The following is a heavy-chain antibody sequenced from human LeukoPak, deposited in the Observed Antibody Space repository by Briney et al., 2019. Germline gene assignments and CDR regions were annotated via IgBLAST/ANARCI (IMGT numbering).Heavy chain of an antibody. J-gene: IGHJ4*02. CDR1: GFTFDDYA. V-gene: IGHV3-9*01. Sequence: GGSLRLSCAASGFTFDDYAMHWVRQAPGKGLEWVSGISWDSGSIGYADSVKGRFTISRDNAKNSLYLQMNSLRAEDTALYYCAKGYCGSTSCYYLKDWGQGTLVTVSS. D-gene: IGHD2-2*01. CDR3: AKGYCGSTSCYYLKD. CDR2: ISWDSGSI.